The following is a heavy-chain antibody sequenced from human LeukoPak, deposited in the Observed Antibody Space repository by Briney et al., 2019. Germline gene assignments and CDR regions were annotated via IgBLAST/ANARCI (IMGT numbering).Heavy chain of an antibody. J-gene: IGHJ5*02. CDR3: ARAKAGGYYDSNGYYPT. Sequence: SETLSLTCTVSGGSISSGGYCWTWIRQHPGKGLECIGYIYYSGSTYYNPSLKSRVTISIDTSKNQFSLKLSSVTAADTAVYFCARAKAGGYYDSNGYYPTWGQGTLVTVSS. CDR2: IYYSGST. V-gene: IGHV4-31*03. CDR1: GGSISSGGYC. D-gene: IGHD3-22*01.